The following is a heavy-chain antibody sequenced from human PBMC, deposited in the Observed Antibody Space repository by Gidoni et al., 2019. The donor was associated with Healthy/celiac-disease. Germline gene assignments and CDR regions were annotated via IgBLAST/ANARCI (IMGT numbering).Heavy chain of an antibody. CDR3: ARQGAAAGTRPLWGYYYGMDV. V-gene: IGHV4-39*01. Sequence: QLQLQESGPGLVKPSETLSLTCTVSGGSISSSSYYWGWIRQPPGKGLEWIGSIYYSGSTYYNPSLKSRVTISVDTSKNQFSLKLSSVTAADTAVYYCARQGAAAGTRPLWGYYYGMDVWGQGTTVTVSS. J-gene: IGHJ6*02. CDR2: IYYSGST. D-gene: IGHD6-13*01. CDR1: GGSISSSSYY.